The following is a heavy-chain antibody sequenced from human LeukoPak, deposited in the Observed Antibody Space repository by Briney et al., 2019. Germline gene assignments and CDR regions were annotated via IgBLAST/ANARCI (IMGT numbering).Heavy chain of an antibody. D-gene: IGHD6-13*01. CDR3: ARGLSSFDAFDI. V-gene: IGHV4-59*01. CDR2: IYYSGST. CDR1: GGSISSYY. J-gene: IGHJ3*02. Sequence: PSETLSLTCTFAGGSISSYYWSWIRQPPGKGLEWIGYIYYSGSTNYNPSLKSRVTISVDTSKKQFSLKLSSVTAADTAVYYCARGLSSFDAFDIWGQGTMVTASS.